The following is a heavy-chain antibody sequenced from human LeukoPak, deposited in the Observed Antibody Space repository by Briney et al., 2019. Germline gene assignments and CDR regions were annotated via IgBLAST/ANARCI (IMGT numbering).Heavy chain of an antibody. CDR2: IIPIFGTA. CDR1: GGTFSSYA. Sequence: ASVKVSCKASGGTFSSYAISWVRQAPGQGLEWMGRIIPIFGTANYAQKFQGRVTITTDESTSTAYMELSSLRSEDTAVYYCARERGWDIVATPHDAFDIWGQGTMDTVSS. V-gene: IGHV1-69*05. CDR3: ARERGWDIVATPHDAFDI. J-gene: IGHJ3*02. D-gene: IGHD5-12*01.